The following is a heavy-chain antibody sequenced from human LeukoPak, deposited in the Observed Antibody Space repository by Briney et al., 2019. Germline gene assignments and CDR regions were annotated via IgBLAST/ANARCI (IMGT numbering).Heavy chain of an antibody. CDR1: GFTFSSYE. J-gene: IGHJ4*02. V-gene: IGHV4-59*12. CDR3: ARRGGFFDF. CDR2: IYYTGST. Sequence: PGGSLRLSCAASGFTFSSYEMNWVRQAPGKGLEWIGNIYYTGSTNYNPSLQSRVTISIDKSKNQFSLRLSSVTAADTAFYYCARRGGFFDFWGQGTLVTVSS. D-gene: IGHD3-16*01.